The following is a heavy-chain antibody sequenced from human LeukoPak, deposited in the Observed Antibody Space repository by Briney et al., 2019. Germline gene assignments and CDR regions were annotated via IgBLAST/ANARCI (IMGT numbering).Heavy chain of an antibody. CDR1: GFTFDDYA. J-gene: IGHJ4*02. Sequence: PGGSLRLSCAASGFTFDDYAMHWVRQAPGKGLEWVSGISWNSGSIGYADSVKGRFTISRDNAKNSLYLQMNSLRAEDTALYYCAKQAHYGSGSYYSSVFDYWGQGTLVTVSS. V-gene: IGHV3-9*01. D-gene: IGHD3-10*01. CDR3: AKQAHYGSGSYYSSVFDY. CDR2: ISWNSGSI.